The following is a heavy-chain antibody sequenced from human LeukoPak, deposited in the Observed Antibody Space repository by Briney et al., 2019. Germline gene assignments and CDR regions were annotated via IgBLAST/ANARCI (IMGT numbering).Heavy chain of an antibody. D-gene: IGHD3-10*01. J-gene: IGHJ4*02. CDR1: GFTFSSYW. CDR3: ARGNYYGSGSYYND. Sequence: HTGGSLRPSCAASGFTFSSYWMSWVRQAPGKGLEWVANIKQDGSEKYYVDSVKGRFTISRDNAKNSLYLQMNSLRAEDTAVYYCARGNYYGSGSYYNDWGQGTLVTVSS. V-gene: IGHV3-7*01. CDR2: IKQDGSEK.